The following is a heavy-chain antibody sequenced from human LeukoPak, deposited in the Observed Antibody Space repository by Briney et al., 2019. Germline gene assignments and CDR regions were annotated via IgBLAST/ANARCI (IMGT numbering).Heavy chain of an antibody. V-gene: IGHV3-21*01. CDR2: ISSSSSYI. CDR1: GFTFSDYT. Sequence: GGSLRLSCAASGFTFSDYTMNWVRQAPGKGLEWVSSISSSSSYIFYADSVKGRFTISRDNAKNSLYLQMNSLRAEDTAVYYCARECYGSGSPNYYYYYMDVWGKGTTVTVSS. D-gene: IGHD3-10*01. CDR3: ARECYGSGSPNYYYYYMDV. J-gene: IGHJ6*03.